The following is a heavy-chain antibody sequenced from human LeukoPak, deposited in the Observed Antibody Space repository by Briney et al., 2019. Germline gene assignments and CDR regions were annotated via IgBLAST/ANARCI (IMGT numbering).Heavy chain of an antibody. D-gene: IGHD3-22*01. CDR1: GFIFEDYT. CDR2: ISWDGTT. Sequence: GGSLRLSCAASGFIFEDYTMHWVRQAPGKTLEWVSLISWDGTTYYRDSLKGRFTISRDNSKNSLYLQMDTLRSEDTAFYYCVKDLSYESSGSGFDQWGQGTLVTVSS. CDR3: VKDLSYESSGSGFDQ. J-gene: IGHJ4*02. V-gene: IGHV3-43*01.